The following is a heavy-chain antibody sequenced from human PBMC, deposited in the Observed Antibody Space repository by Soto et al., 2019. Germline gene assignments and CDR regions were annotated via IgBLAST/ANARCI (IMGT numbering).Heavy chain of an antibody. CDR3: ARGLYDYVWGSYRLNAFDI. CDR2: INHSGSS. D-gene: IGHD3-16*02. J-gene: IGHJ3*02. CDR1: GGSFSDYY. Sequence: PWETLSLTCAVYGGSFSDYYWNWIRQPPGKGLEWIGEINHSGSSNYNPSLKSRVTISVDTSKNQFSLKLSSVTAADTAVYYCARGLYDYVWGSYRLNAFDIWGQGTMVTVSS. V-gene: IGHV4-34*01.